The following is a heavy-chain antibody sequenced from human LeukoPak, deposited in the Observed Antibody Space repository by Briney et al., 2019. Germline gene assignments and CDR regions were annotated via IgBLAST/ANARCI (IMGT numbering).Heavy chain of an antibody. V-gene: IGHV1-8*01. D-gene: IGHD6-19*01. CDR3: ARWGWSERGYYYGMDV. CDR2: MNPNSGNT. J-gene: IGHJ6*02. CDR1: GYTFTRYD. Sequence: ASVTVPCKASGYTFTRYDINWVRQATGQGLEWMGWMNPNSGNTGYAQKFQGRVTMTRNTSISTAYMELSSLRSEDTAVYYCARWGWSERGYYYGMDVWGQGTTVTVSS.